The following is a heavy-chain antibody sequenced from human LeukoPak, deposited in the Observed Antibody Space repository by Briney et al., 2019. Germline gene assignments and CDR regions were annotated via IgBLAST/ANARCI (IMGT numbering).Heavy chain of an antibody. Sequence: PSETLSLTCAVSGGSISSGGYSWSWIRQPPGKGLEWIGYIYHSGSTYYNPSLKSRVTISVDRSKNQFSLKLSSVTAADTAVYYCAGGPTYYYDSSGYPYYFDYWGQGTLVTVSS. J-gene: IGHJ4*02. CDR2: IYHSGST. V-gene: IGHV4-30-2*01. CDR3: AGGPTYYYDSSGYPYYFDY. CDR1: GGSISSGGYS. D-gene: IGHD3-22*01.